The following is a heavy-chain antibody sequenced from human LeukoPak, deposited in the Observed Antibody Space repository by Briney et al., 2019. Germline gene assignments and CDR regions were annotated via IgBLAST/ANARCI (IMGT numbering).Heavy chain of an antibody. CDR3: ARDRGGSYYFDY. CDR2: IYYSGST. CDR1: GGSISSGGYY. J-gene: IGHJ4*02. D-gene: IGHD1-26*01. V-gene: IGHV4-31*03. Sequence: SETLSLTCTVSGGSISSGGYYWSWIRQHPGKGLEWIGYIYYSGSTYYNPSLKSRVTISVDTSKNQFSLKLSSVTAADTAAYYCARDRGGSYYFDYWGQGTLVTVSS.